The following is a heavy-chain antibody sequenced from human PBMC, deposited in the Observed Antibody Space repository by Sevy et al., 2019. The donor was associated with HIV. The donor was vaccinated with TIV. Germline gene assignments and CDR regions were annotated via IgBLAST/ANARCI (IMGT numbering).Heavy chain of an antibody. V-gene: IGHV1-18*01. Sequence: ASVKVSCKASGYTFTSYGISWVRQAPGQGLEWMGWISAYNGNTNYAQKLQGIVTMTTDTSTSTTYMELRSLRSDDTAVYYCARDHRTCSSNSCYNYYYYGMDVWGQGTTVTVSS. CDR3: ARDHRTCSSNSCYNYYYYGMDV. D-gene: IGHD2-2*02. CDR2: ISAYNGNT. J-gene: IGHJ6*02. CDR1: GYTFTSYG.